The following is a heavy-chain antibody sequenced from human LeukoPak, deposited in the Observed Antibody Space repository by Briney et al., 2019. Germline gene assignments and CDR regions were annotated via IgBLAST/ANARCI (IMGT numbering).Heavy chain of an antibody. Sequence: ASVTVSCKASGYTFTGYYMHWVRQAPGQGLEWMGWINPNSGGTNYAQKFQGRVTMTRDTSISTAYMELSRLRSDDTAVYYCARDYGDYASAFDIWGQGTMVTVSS. D-gene: IGHD4-17*01. CDR1: GYTFTGYY. CDR2: INPNSGGT. V-gene: IGHV1-2*02. CDR3: ARDYGDYASAFDI. J-gene: IGHJ3*02.